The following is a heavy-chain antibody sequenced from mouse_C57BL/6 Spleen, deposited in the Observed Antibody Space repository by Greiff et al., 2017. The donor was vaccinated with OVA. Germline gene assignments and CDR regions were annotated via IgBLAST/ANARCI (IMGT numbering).Heavy chain of an antibody. CDR3: ERNYGSSPLLDMDY. J-gene: IGHJ4*01. D-gene: IGHD1-1*01. CDR2: INPNYGTT. V-gene: IGHV1-39*01. Sequence: EVQRVESGPELVKPGASVKISCKASGYSFTDYNMNWVKQSNGKSLEWIGVINPNYGTTSYNQKFKGKATLTVDQSSSTAYMQLNSLTSEDSAVYYCERNYGSSPLLDMDYWGQGTSVTVSS. CDR1: GYSFTDYN.